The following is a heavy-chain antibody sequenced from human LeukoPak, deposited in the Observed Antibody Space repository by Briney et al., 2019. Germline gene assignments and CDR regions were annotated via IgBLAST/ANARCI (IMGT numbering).Heavy chain of an antibody. CDR1: GFTFSSYA. J-gene: IGHJ4*02. CDR2: ISYDGSNK. V-gene: IGHV3-30-3*01. Sequence: GGSLRLSCAASGFTFSSYAMHWVRQAPGKGLEWVAVISYDGSNKYYADSVKGRFTISRDNSKNTLYLQMNSQRAEDTAVYYCARTALADYWGQGTLVTVSS. CDR3: ARTALADY. D-gene: IGHD3-16*02.